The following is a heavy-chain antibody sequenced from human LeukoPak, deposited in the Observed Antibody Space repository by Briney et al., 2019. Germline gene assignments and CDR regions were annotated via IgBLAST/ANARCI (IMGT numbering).Heavy chain of an antibody. CDR3: ARGHPSRTYYYDSSGYYFDY. J-gene: IGHJ4*02. V-gene: IGHV4-59*01. D-gene: IGHD3-22*01. Sequence: SETLSLTCTVSGGSISSYYWSWIRQPPGKGLEWIGYIYYGGSTNYNPSLKSRVTISVDTSKNQFSLKLSSVTAADTAVYYCARGHPSRTYYYDSSGYYFDYWGQGTLVTVSS. CDR2: IYYGGST. CDR1: GGSISSYY.